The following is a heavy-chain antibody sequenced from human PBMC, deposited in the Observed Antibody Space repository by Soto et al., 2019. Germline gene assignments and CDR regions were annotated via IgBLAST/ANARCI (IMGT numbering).Heavy chain of an antibody. V-gene: IGHV4-39*01. CDR1: GGSISSSSYY. Sequence: SETLSLTCTVSGGSISSSSYYWGWIRQPPGKGLEWIGSIYYSGSTYYNPSLKSRVTISVDTSKNQFSLKLSSVTAADTAVYYCARLKGLLLGAYYFDYWGQGTLVTVSS. CDR3: ARLKGLLLGAYYFDY. J-gene: IGHJ4*02. CDR2: IYYSGST. D-gene: IGHD3-22*01.